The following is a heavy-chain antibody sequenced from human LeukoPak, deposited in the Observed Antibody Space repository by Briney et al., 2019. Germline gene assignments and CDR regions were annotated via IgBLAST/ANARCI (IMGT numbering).Heavy chain of an antibody. D-gene: IGHD3-22*01. J-gene: IGHJ4*02. V-gene: IGHV3-64*01. CDR1: GFTFRSYT. CDR2: ISSNGVNT. Sequence: GGSLRLSCAASGFTFRSYTMHWVRQAPGRGLEYVSAISSNGVNTDYATSVKGRFTISRDNSKNTLYLQMGSLRPEGVAVYYCARGQTPYYFDGSGPFDYWGQGSLVTVSS. CDR3: ARGQTPYYFDGSGPFDY.